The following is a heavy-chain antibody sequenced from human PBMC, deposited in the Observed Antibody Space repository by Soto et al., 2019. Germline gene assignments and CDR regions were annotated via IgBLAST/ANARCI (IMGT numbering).Heavy chain of an antibody. V-gene: IGHV4-30-4*01. CDR1: DGSISSGDYS. CDR2: IYYSGST. Sequence: PSETLSLPGTLSDGSISSGDYSWSRIRQPPGKGLEWIGYIYYSGSTYYNPSLKSRVTISVDTSKNQFSLKLSSVTAADTAVYSCAWRGGYCDSSGYQYYFDCWGQGTLVTVAS. D-gene: IGHD3-22*01. J-gene: IGHJ4*02. CDR3: AWRGGYCDSSGYQYYFDC.